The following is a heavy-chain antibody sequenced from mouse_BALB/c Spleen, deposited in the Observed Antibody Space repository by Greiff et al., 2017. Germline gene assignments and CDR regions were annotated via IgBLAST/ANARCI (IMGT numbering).Heavy chain of an antibody. CDR1: GFSLTSYG. CDR3: ARVITTASGYAMDY. V-gene: IGHV2-9*02. CDR2: IWAGGST. J-gene: IGHJ4*01. D-gene: IGHD1-2*01. Sequence: VQLVESGPGLVAPSQSLSITCTVSGFSLTSYGVHWVRQPPGKGLEWLGVIWAGGSTNYNSALMSRLSISKDNSKSQVFLKMNSLQTDDTAMYYCARVITTASGYAMDYWGQGTSVTVSS.